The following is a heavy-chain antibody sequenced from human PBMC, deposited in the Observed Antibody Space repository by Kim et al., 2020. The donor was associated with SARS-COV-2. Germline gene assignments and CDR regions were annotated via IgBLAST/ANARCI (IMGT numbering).Heavy chain of an antibody. CDR3: ARVIWGTYRYTDY. CDR1: GYTFTNNA. V-gene: IGHV7-4-1*02. D-gene: IGHD3-16*02. Sequence: ASVKVSCKASGYTFTNNAISWVRQAPGQGLEWMGWINTDTGNPTYAQAFTRRFVFSVDTSVTTAYLQISSLEAEDIALYYCARVIWGTYRYTDYWGQGTLVTVSS. CDR2: INTDTGNP. J-gene: IGHJ4*02.